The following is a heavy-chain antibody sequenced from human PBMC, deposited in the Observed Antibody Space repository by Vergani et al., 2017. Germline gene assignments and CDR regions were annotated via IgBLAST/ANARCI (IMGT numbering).Heavy chain of an antibody. J-gene: IGHJ2*01. D-gene: IGHD3-10*01. V-gene: IGHV1-24*01. CDR1: GYTLTELS. CDR3: ATVWFWEFPLYYWDFDL. Sequence: QVQLVQSGAEVKKPGASAEISCKVSGYTLTELSMHWLRQAPGKGLEWMGGFDPEDGETIYAQKFQGRVSMTEDTSTATAYMELSSLRSEDTAVYYCATVWFWEFPLYYWDFDLWGRGTLVTVSS. CDR2: FDPEDGET.